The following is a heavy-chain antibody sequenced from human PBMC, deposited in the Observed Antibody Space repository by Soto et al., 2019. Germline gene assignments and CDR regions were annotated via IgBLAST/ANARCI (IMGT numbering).Heavy chain of an antibody. J-gene: IGHJ6*02. D-gene: IGHD5-18*01. V-gene: IGHV3-23*01. Sequence: LRLSCAASGFTFSSYAMTWVRQAPGKGLEWVSGVSGGGGSTYYADSVKGRFTISRDNSEHTLYLHMNSLRAEDTAVYYCAMAHVDTAMDYYYYYGLDVWGQGTTVTVSS. CDR2: VSGGGGST. CDR3: AMAHVDTAMDYYYYYGLDV. CDR1: GFTFSSYA.